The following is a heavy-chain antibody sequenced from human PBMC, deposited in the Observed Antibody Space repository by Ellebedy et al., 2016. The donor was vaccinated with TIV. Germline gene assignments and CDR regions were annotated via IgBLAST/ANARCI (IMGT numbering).Heavy chain of an antibody. CDR3: AKGTSSGFNYDRVSCEY. J-gene: IGHJ4*02. CDR2: IGGGGDIT. D-gene: IGHD3-22*01. Sequence: GESLKISCAASGFTFSSFAMHWVRQAPGKGLEWPSVIGGGGDITYHADSVKGRFTITRDNSKNTLYLQIDRVTAEDTAVYYCAKGTSSGFNYDRVSCEYWGQGTLVTVSS. V-gene: IGHV3-23*01. CDR1: GFTFSSFA.